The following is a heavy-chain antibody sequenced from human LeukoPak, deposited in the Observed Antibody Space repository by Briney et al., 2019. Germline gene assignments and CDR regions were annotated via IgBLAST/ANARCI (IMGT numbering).Heavy chain of an antibody. CDR3: ARAEAEPYYYYGMDV. CDR2: ISSNGGST. V-gene: IGHV3-64*01. J-gene: IGHJ6*02. Sequence: GGSLRLSCAASGFTFSSSAMHWVRQAPGKGLEYVSAISSNGGSTYYANSVKGRFTSSRDNSKNTLYLQMGSLRAEDMAVYYCARAEAEPYYYYGMDVWGQGATVTVSS. D-gene: IGHD1-14*01. CDR1: GFTFSSSA.